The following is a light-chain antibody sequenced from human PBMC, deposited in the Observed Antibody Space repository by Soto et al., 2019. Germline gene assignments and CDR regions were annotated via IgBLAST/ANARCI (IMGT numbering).Light chain of an antibody. J-gene: IGKJ1*01. CDR1: QSISVW. Sequence: DIQMTQSPSTLSASVGDRVTITCRASQSISVWLAWYQQKAGKAPNLLIYDASSLESGVPSRFSGSGSGTEFTLTISSLQPDDFATYYCQQYNSYSSKTFGQGTKGDIK. CDR2: DAS. V-gene: IGKV1-5*01. CDR3: QQYNSYSSKT.